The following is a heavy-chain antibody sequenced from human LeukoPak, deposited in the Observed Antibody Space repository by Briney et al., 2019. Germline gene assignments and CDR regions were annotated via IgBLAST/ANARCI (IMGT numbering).Heavy chain of an antibody. CDR3: ASIVVTTIKGGFDY. J-gene: IGHJ4*02. D-gene: IGHD5-12*01. Sequence: GGSLRLSCAASGFTFSDYYMSWIRRAPGKGLEWVSYISSSGSTIYYADSVKGRFTISRDNAKNSLYLQMNSLRAEDTAVYYCASIVVTTIKGGFDYWGQGTLVPSPQ. CDR2: ISSSGSTI. CDR1: GFTFSDYY. V-gene: IGHV3-11*01.